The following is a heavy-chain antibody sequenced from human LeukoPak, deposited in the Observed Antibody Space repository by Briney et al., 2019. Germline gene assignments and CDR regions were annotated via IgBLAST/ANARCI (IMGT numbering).Heavy chain of an antibody. V-gene: IGHV3-23*01. Sequence: PGGSLRLSCAASGFTFSSYAMSWVRQAPGKGLEWVSAISGSGGSTYYADSVKGRFTISGDNSKNTLYLQMNSLRAEDTAVYYCAKDPTYVVRGVSNYWGQGTLVTVSS. J-gene: IGHJ4*02. CDR3: AKDPTYVVRGVSNY. CDR1: GFTFSSYA. D-gene: IGHD3-10*01. CDR2: ISGSGGST.